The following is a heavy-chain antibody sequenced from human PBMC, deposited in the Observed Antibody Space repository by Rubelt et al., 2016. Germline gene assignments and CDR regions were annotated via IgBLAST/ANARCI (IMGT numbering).Heavy chain of an antibody. D-gene: IGHD3-22*01. CDR1: GFKFEGYG. CDR2: ISAYNGNT. J-gene: IGHJ4*02. Sequence: QAQLLQSGAEVKEPGASVKISCKASGFKFEGYGINWVRQASGQGLEWMGWISAYNGNTNGAQKLQGRVTMTTDTATSTAYMELRSLRSDDTAVYYCARDDYYDSSGVFDYWGQGTLVTVSS. CDR3: ARDDYYDSSGVFDY. V-gene: IGHV1-18*01.